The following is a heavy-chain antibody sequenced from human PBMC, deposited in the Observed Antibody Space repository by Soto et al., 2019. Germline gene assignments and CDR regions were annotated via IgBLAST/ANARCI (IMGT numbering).Heavy chain of an antibody. CDR1: GYTFDNYA. D-gene: IGHD5-12*01. Sequence: QVQLVQSGAQVKKPGASVKVSCKASGYTFDNYALHWVRQAPGRRLEWMGWIHAGNGSTKYSQSSQGRVTITRDTSASTVHMDLRSLRSEDTAVYYCARVQYSGYDFKLAFDIWGQGTMVTVSS. CDR3: ARVQYSGYDFKLAFDI. V-gene: IGHV1-3*01. J-gene: IGHJ3*02. CDR2: IHAGNGST.